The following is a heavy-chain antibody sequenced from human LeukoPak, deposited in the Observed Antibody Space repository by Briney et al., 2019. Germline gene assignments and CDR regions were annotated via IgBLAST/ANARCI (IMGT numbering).Heavy chain of an antibody. V-gene: IGHV3-66*01. D-gene: IGHD3-22*01. CDR2: IYSGGST. CDR3: ARDIPTDYYDSSGYYRSWYFDY. J-gene: IGHJ4*02. CDR1: GFTVSSNY. Sequence: GGSLRLSCAASGFTVSSNYMSWVRQAPGKGLEWVSVIYSGGSTYYADSVKGRFTISRDNSKNTLYLQMNSLRAEDTAVYYCARDIPTDYYDSSGYYRSWYFDYWGQGTLVTVSS.